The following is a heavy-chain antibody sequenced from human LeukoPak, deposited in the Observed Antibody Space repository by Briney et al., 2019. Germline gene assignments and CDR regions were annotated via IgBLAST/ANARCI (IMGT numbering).Heavy chain of an antibody. V-gene: IGHV1-8*03. D-gene: IGHD3-3*01. Sequence: ASVKVSCKASGYTFTSYDINWVRQATGQGLEWMGWMNPNSGNTGYAQKFQGRVTITRNTSISTAYMEPSSLRSEDTAVYYCARGGVYYDFWSGYHDAFDIWGQGTMVTVSS. CDR2: MNPNSGNT. CDR3: ARGGVYYDFWSGYHDAFDI. J-gene: IGHJ3*02. CDR1: GYTFTSYD.